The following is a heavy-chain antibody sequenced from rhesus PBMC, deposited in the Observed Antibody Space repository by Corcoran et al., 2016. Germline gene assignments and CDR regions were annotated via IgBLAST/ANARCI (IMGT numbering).Heavy chain of an antibody. J-gene: IGHJ4*01. CDR3: TKRAPEYGSNPFEY. Sequence: EVQLVESGGGLVQLGGSRRLSCAASGFTFSNSYMYWVRQAQGVGVVTNKDNGYTTDYGAAEKGRFTISREDSQYMVYLQMSRLKDEDTAVYYCTKRAPEYGSNPFEYWGQGVLVTVSS. D-gene: IGHD4-29*01. V-gene: IGHV3-13*01. CDR1: GFTFSNSY. CDR2: TNKDNGYTT.